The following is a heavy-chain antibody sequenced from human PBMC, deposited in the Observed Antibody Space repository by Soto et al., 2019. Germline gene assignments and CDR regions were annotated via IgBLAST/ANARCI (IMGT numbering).Heavy chain of an antibody. D-gene: IGHD3-3*01. CDR1: GGTFSSYA. Sequence: VASVKVSCKASGGTFSSYAISWVRQAPGQGLEWMGGIIPIFGTANYAQKFQGRVTITADKSTSTAYMELSSLRSEDTAVYYCARVGITIFGVVIPGYYYYGMDVWGQGTTVTVSS. V-gene: IGHV1-69*06. CDR3: ARVGITIFGVVIPGYYYYGMDV. J-gene: IGHJ6*02. CDR2: IIPIFGTA.